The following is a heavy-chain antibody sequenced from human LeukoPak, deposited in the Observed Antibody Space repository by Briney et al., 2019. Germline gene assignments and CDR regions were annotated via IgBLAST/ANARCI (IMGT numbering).Heavy chain of an antibody. CDR1: GGSISSYY. CDR2: IYYSGST. D-gene: IGHD3-10*01. V-gene: IGHV4-59*08. CDR3: ARLGIGKNWGSYYSLSAFDI. J-gene: IGHJ3*02. Sequence: ASETLSLTCTVSGGSISSYYWSWIRQPPGKGLEWIGYIYYSGSTNYNPSLKSRVTISVDTSKNQFSLKLSSVTAADTAVYYCARLGIGKNWGSYYSLSAFDIWGQGTMVTVSS.